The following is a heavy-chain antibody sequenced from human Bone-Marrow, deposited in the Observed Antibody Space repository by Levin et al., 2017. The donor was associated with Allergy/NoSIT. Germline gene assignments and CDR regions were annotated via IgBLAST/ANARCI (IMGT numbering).Heavy chain of an antibody. CDR2: ISWDSNYI. CDR1: GFTFDDFA. J-gene: IGHJ6*02. CDR3: AKDISEFGSFYCGMDV. V-gene: IGHV3-9*01. Sequence: PGGSLRLSCAASGFTFDDFAMHWVRQAPGKGLEWVSGISWDSNYIGYADSVKGRFTISRDNANNFLYLQMSSLRAEDTAFYYCAKDISEFGSFYCGMDVWGQGTTVTVSS. D-gene: IGHD3-3*01.